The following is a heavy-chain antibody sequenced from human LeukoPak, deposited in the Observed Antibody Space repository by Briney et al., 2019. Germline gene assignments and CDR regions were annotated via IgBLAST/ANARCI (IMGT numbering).Heavy chain of an antibody. V-gene: IGHV4-34*01. CDR2: INHSGST. CDR1: GGSFSGYY. J-gene: IGHJ4*02. Sequence: PSETLSLTCAVYGGSFSGYYWSWIRQPPGKGLEWIGEINHSGSTNYNPSLKSQVTISVDTSKNQFSLKLSSVTAADTAVYYCASQPIAAAGIDYWGQGTLVTVSS. D-gene: IGHD6-13*01. CDR3: ASQPIAAAGIDY.